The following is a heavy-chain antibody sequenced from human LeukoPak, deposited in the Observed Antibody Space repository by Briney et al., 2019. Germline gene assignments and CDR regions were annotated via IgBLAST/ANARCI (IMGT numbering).Heavy chain of an antibody. CDR3: VRGSSSFYDSSGYSYYFDN. J-gene: IGHJ4*02. CDR1: GFTFNSYA. V-gene: IGHV3-30*04. CDR2: ISHDGRTK. D-gene: IGHD3-22*01. Sequence: GTSLRLSCAASGFTFNSYAIHWVRQAPGKGLEWVTIISHDGRTKYYADCVKGRFIISRDNSKNTLYLQMDSLRPEDTAVYYCVRGSSSFYDSSGYSYYFDNWGQGTLVTVSS.